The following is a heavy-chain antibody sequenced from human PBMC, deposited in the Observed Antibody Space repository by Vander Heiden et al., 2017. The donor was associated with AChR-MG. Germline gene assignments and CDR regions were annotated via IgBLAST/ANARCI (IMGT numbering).Heavy chain of an antibody. D-gene: IGHD3-22*01. J-gene: IGHJ4*02. CDR2: IKQDGSEK. V-gene: IGHV3-7*01. CDR1: GFPFSSYW. Sequence: EVQLVESGGGLVQPGGSLRLSCAASGFPFSSYWLSWVRQAPGKGLEWVANIKQDGSEKYYVDSVKGRFTISRDNAKNSLYLQMNSLRAEDTAVYYCARWATYYYDSSGYNDYWGQGTLVTVSS. CDR3: ARWATYYYDSSGYNDY.